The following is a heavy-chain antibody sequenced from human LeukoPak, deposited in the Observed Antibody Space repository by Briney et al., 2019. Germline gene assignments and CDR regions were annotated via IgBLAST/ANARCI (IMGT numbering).Heavy chain of an antibody. CDR2: INPSGGST. CDR1: GYTFTSYY. V-gene: IGHV1-46*01. J-gene: IGHJ5*02. D-gene: IGHD3-3*01. Sequence: GASVKVSCKASGYTFTSYYMHWVRQAPGQGLEWMGIINPSGGSTSYAQKFQGRVTMTRDTSTSTVYMELSSLRSEDTAVYYCARAWGTIFGVAADNWFDPWGQGTLVTVSS. CDR3: ARAWGTIFGVAADNWFDP.